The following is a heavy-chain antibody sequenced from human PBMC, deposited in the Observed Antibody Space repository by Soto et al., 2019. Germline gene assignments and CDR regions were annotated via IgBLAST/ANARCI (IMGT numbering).Heavy chain of an antibody. D-gene: IGHD6-19*01. Sequence: PSETLSLTCAVYGGSFIGYYWIFIRHPPGKWLEWIVEINHSGSTNYNPSLKSRVTISVDTSKNQFSLKLSSVTAADTAVYYCARGGMQWLVPNWFDPWGQGTLVTVS. CDR3: ARGGMQWLVPNWFDP. J-gene: IGHJ5*02. V-gene: IGHV4-34*01. CDR2: INHSGST. CDR1: GGSFIGYY.